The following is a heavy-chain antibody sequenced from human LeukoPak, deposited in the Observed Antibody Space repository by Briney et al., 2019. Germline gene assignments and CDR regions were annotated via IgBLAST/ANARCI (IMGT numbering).Heavy chain of an antibody. CDR2: IYKSGST. D-gene: IGHD3-16*01. J-gene: IGHJ4*02. CDR1: GFTVSSNY. CDR3: ARTHRSRGNFDY. Sequence: GGSLRLSCAASGFTVSSNYMSWVRQAPGKGLQWVSVIYKSGSTYYADSVKGRFTISRDNAKNSLYLQMNSLRAEDTAVYYCARTHRSRGNFDYWGQGTLVTVSS. V-gene: IGHV3-66*01.